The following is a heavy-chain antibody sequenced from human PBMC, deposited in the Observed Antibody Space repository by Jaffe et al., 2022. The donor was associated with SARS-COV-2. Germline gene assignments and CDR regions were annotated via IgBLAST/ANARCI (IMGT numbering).Heavy chain of an antibody. Sequence: QVQLVQSGGEVKKPGASVKVSCKTSGYTFSDYGISWVRQAPGQGLEWMGWISAYNFNAHYAQRFRGRVTLTTDTSTTTAYMELRSLTSDDTAFYYCVRNHYHDSNNYYKGWLDPWGQGTLVTVSS. V-gene: IGHV1-18*01. J-gene: IGHJ5*02. CDR2: ISAYNFNA. D-gene: IGHD3-10*01. CDR1: GYTFSDYG. CDR3: VRNHYHDSNNYYKGWLDP.